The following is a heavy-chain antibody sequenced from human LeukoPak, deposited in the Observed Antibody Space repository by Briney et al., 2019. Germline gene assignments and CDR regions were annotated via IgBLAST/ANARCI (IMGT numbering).Heavy chain of an antibody. D-gene: IGHD3-9*01. CDR1: GFTFTSSA. Sequence: ASVKVSCKASGFTFTSSAVQWVRQARGQRLEWIGWIVVGSGNTSYAQKFQERVTITRDMSTSTAYMELSSLRSEDTAVYYCAAIPLPDSRYFDWLTFDYWGQGTLVTVSS. V-gene: IGHV1-58*01. J-gene: IGHJ4*02. CDR2: IVVGSGNT. CDR3: AAIPLPDSRYFDWLTFDY.